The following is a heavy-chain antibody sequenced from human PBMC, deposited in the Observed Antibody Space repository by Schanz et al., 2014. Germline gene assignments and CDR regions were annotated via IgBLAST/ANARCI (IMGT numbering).Heavy chain of an antibody. Sequence: VQLVESGGGLVKPGGSLRLSCAASGFTFSNYGLVWVRQAPGKGLEWLAVISYDGSDKFHADSVKGRFTISRDNSKSMLFLEMSSLRVEDTAVYYCVREENYPSFLGYYYYMDVWGKGTSVTVSS. J-gene: IGHJ6*03. CDR1: GFTFSNYG. D-gene: IGHD3-10*01. V-gene: IGHV3-30*03. CDR3: VREENYPSFLGYYYYMDV. CDR2: ISYDGSDK.